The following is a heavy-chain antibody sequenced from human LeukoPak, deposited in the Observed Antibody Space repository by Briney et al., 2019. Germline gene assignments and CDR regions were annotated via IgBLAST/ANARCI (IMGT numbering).Heavy chain of an antibody. Sequence: PGWAVKLYCVASGFTFSSYCLNWVRQAPGKRLEWVANINQDGSEKYYVDSVKGRFTISRDNAKNSLYLQMNSLRAEDTAVYYCARGGFRFFAHWGQGTLVTVSS. J-gene: IGHJ5*02. D-gene: IGHD3-22*01. CDR1: GFTFSSYC. V-gene: IGHV3-7*04. CDR3: ARGGFRFFAH. CDR2: INQDGSEK.